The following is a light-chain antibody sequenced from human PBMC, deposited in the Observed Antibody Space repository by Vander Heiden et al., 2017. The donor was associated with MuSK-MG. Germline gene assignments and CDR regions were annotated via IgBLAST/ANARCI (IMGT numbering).Light chain of an antibody. CDR2: KAS. V-gene: IGKV1-5*03. CDR1: QSISTL. CDR3: LQYNIDWT. Sequence: DIQMTQSPSTLSASVGDRVTITCRASQSISTLLAWYQQKPGKAPNLLIYKASSLESGVPSRFSGSGSGTEFTRTISSLQPDDFATYYCLQYNIDWTFGQGTKVEIK. J-gene: IGKJ1*01.